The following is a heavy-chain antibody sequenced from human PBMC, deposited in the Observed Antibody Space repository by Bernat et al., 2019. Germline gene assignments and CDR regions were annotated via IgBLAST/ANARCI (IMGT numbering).Heavy chain of an antibody. J-gene: IGHJ5*01. CDR3: ARSSGRVAGRNWFDP. V-gene: IGHV4-38-2*01. Sequence: QVQLQESGPGLVKPSETLSLTCAVSGYSISSGYYWGWIRQPPGKGLEWIGSIYHSGSTYYNPSLKSRVTISVDTSKNQFSLKLSSVTAADTDVYYCARSSGRVAGRNWFDPWGRGTLVTVSS. CDR1: GYSISSGYY. CDR2: IYHSGST. D-gene: IGHD2-15*01.